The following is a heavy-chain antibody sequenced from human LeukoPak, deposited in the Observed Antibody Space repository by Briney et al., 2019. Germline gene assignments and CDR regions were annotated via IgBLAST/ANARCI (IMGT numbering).Heavy chain of an antibody. Sequence: ASVKVSCKASGYTFTSYDINWVRQATGQGLEWMGWVNPNSGNTGYAQKFQGRVTMTRNTSISTAYMEVSSLRSEDTAVYYCAKDPLSQYYDSSDAFDIWGQGTMVTVSS. V-gene: IGHV1-8*01. CDR2: VNPNSGNT. CDR1: GYTFTSYD. CDR3: AKDPLSQYYDSSDAFDI. D-gene: IGHD3-22*01. J-gene: IGHJ3*02.